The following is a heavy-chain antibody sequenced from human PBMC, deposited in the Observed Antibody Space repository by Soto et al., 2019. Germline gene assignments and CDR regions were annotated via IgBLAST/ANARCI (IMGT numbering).Heavy chain of an antibody. CDR3: AREGSQWELEY. V-gene: IGHV4-59*01. Sequence: SETLSLTCTVSGGSISSYYWSWIRQPPGKGLEWIGYIYYSGSTNYNPSLKSRVTISVDTSKNQFSLKLSSVTAADTAVYYCAREGSQWELEYWGQGTLVTVSS. CDR2: IYYSGST. D-gene: IGHD1-26*01. CDR1: GGSISSYY. J-gene: IGHJ4*02.